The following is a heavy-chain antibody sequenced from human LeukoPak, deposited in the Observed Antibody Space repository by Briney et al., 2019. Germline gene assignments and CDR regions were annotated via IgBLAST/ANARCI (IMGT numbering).Heavy chain of an antibody. CDR3: ARASGGSYPYFDY. D-gene: IGHD2-15*01. CDR1: GGSISSYY. Sequence: SETLSLTCTVSGGSISSYYWRWIRQPPGNGLEWIGYIYYSGSTNYNPSLKSRVTISVDTSKNQFSLKLSSVTAADTAVYYCARASGGSYPYFDYWGQGILVTVSS. J-gene: IGHJ4*02. CDR2: IYYSGST. V-gene: IGHV4-59*01.